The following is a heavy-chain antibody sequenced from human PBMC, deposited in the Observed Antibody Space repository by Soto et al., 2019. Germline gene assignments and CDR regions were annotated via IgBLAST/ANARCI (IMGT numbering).Heavy chain of an antibody. CDR1: GGSFSGYY. D-gene: IGHD3-3*01. J-gene: IGHJ5*02. CDR2: INHSGST. CDR3: ARGGSITIFGVTTLNWFDP. Sequence: PSETLSLTCAVYGGSFSGYYWSWIRQPPGKGLEWIGEINHSGSTNYNPSLKSRVTISVDTSKNQFSLKLSSVTAADTAVYYCARGGSITIFGVTTLNWFDPWGQGTLVTVSS. V-gene: IGHV4-34*01.